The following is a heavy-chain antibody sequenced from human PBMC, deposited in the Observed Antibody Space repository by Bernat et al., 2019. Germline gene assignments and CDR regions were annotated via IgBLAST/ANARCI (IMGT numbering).Heavy chain of an antibody. CDR3: AKDHCSSTSCYFDY. CDR2: ISSSGT. V-gene: IGHV3-11*01. J-gene: IGHJ4*02. CDR1: GFTFSDYY. Sequence: QVQLVESGGGLVKPGGSLRLSCAASGFTFSDYYMSWIRQAPGKGLEWVSYISSSGTFYADSVKGRFTVTRDNSKDTLYLQMNSLRAEDTAIYYCAKDHCSSTSCYFDYWGQGTLVTVSS. D-gene: IGHD2-2*01.